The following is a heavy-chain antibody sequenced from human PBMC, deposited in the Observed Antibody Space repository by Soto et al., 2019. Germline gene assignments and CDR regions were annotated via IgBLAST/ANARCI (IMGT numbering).Heavy chain of an antibody. V-gene: IGHV4-59*01. Sequence: SETLSLTCTVSGGSISIYYWSWIRQPPGKGLEWIGYIYYSGSTNYNPSLKSRVTISVDTSKNQFSLKLSSVTAADTAVYYCARVWGYYFDYWGQGTLVTVS. D-gene: IGHD2-21*01. CDR1: GGSISIYY. CDR3: ARVWGYYFDY. J-gene: IGHJ4*02. CDR2: IYYSGST.